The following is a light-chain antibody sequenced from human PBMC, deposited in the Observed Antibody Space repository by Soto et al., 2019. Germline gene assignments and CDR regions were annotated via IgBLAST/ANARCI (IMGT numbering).Light chain of an antibody. CDR2: DAS. CDR1: QSISSW. CDR3: QQRSNWQIT. J-gene: IGKJ5*01. Sequence: DIQMTQSPSTLSASVGDRVTITCRASQSISSWLAWYQQEPGKAPKLLIYDASDLESGVPSRFSGSGSGTEFTLTISSLEPDDFAVYYCQQRSNWQITFGQGTDWRL. V-gene: IGKV1-5*01.